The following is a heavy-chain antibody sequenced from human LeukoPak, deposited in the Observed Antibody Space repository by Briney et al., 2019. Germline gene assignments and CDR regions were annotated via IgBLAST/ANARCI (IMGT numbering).Heavy chain of an antibody. Sequence: SETLSLTCTVSGGSISSYYWSWIRQPPGKGLEWIGYIYYSGSTNYSPSLKSRVTISVDTSKNQFSLKLSSVTAADTAVYYCARLSVDTAMVRGRYYFDYWGQGTLVTVSS. CDR1: GGSISSYY. V-gene: IGHV4-59*08. CDR3: ARLSVDTAMVRGRYYFDY. D-gene: IGHD5-18*01. CDR2: IYYSGST. J-gene: IGHJ4*02.